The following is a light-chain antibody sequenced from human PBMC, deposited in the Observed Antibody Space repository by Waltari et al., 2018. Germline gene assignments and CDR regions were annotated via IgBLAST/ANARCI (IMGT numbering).Light chain of an antibody. J-gene: IGLJ2*01. Sequence: QSALTQPASVSGSPGQSLTISCTGTSSDVGGYNSVSWYQQLPGKAPKLMIHDVSNRPSGVSNRFSGSKSGNTASLTISGLQAEDEADYYCSSYTSSSTLVIFGGGTKLTVL. CDR1: SSDVGGYNS. CDR2: DVS. V-gene: IGLV2-14*03. CDR3: SSYTSSSTLVI.